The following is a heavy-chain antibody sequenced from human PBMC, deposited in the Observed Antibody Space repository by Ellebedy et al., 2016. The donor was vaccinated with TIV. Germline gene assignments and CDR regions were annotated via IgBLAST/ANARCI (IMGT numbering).Heavy chain of an antibody. J-gene: IGHJ4*02. CDR1: GFTFSDYW. D-gene: IGHD6-13*01. CDR3: ARDVYSRGDY. CDR2: IIGHGSEI. V-gene: IGHV3-7*01. Sequence: GGSLRLSXVASGFTFSDYWMSWVRQAPGKGLEWVASIIGHGSEIHYVDSVRGRFTISRDNAKNTLYLQMDTLRGEDTAVYYCARDVYSRGDYWGQGTLVTVSS.